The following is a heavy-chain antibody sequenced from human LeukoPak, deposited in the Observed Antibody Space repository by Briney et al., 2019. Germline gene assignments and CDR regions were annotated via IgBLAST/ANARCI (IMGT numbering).Heavy chain of an antibody. J-gene: IGHJ4*02. CDR3: ARGGITIFGVVTNPDY. Sequence: GGSLRLSCAASGFTFSNYGMHWVRQPPGKGLEWVAFIRYDGGIKHYADSVKGRFTLSRDNSKNTLYLQMNSLRAEDTALYYCARGGITIFGVVTNPDYWGQGTLVTVSS. CDR1: GFTFSNYG. CDR2: IRYDGGIK. D-gene: IGHD3-3*01. V-gene: IGHV3-30*02.